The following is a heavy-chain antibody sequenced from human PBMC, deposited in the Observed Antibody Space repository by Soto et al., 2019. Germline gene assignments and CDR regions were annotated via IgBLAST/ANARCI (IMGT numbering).Heavy chain of an antibody. J-gene: IGHJ6*03. CDR1: GYTFISYG. CDR2: ISGYNGNT. V-gene: IGHV1-18*01. Sequence: QVQLVQSGAEVKKPGASVKVSCKASGYTFISYGINWVRQAPGQGLEWMGWISGYNGNTNYAQKFQGRGSMTTDTSKRTAYMELRSLRSDDTAVYYCARHGAYSTYYYYMDVWGRGTTVTVSS. D-gene: IGHD4-4*01. CDR3: ARHGAYSTYYYYMDV.